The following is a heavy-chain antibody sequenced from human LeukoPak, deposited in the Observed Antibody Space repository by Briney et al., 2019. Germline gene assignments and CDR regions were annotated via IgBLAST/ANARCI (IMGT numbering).Heavy chain of an antibody. CDR3: ARDGDSDYCYMDV. J-gene: IGHJ6*03. CDR1: GFTFSSYW. Sequence: GGSLRLSCAASGFTFSSYWMSWVRQAPGKGLEWVANIKQDGSEKYYVDSVKGRFTISRDNAKNSLYLQMNSLRAEDTAVYYCARDGDSDYCYMDVWGKGTTVTVSS. V-gene: IGHV3-7*01. D-gene: IGHD4-17*01. CDR2: IKQDGSEK.